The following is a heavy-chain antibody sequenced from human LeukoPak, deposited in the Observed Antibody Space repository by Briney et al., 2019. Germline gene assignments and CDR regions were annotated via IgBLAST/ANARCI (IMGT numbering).Heavy chain of an antibody. CDR1: GFTFSRYS. Sequence: GGSLRLSCAASGFTFSRYSMNWVRQAPGKGLEWVSYISISSPIYYADSIKGRFTISRDNTNTSLFLQMNSLRAEDTATYFCARRGTDASFSFFDVWGQGTMVTVSS. CDR2: ISISSPI. J-gene: IGHJ3*01. V-gene: IGHV3-21*05. CDR3: ARRGTDASFSFFDV. D-gene: IGHD1-1*01.